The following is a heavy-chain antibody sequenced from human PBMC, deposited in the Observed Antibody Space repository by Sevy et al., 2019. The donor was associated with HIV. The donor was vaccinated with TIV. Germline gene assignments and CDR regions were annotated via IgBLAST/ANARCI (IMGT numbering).Heavy chain of an antibody. CDR3: ARDQGRWSYYFDY. CDR2: INPNSGGT. Sequence: ASVKVSCKASGYTFTGYYMHWVRQAPGQGLEWMGWINPNSGGTNYAQKFQGRVTMTRDTSISTAYMELSRLRSDETAVYYCARDQGRWSYYFDYWGQGTLVTVSS. D-gene: IGHD2-15*01. J-gene: IGHJ4*02. CDR1: GYTFTGYY. V-gene: IGHV1-2*02.